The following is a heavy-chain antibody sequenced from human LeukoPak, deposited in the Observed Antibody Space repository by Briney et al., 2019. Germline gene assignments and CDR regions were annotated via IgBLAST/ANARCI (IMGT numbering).Heavy chain of an antibody. CDR1: GGSISSSSYY. D-gene: IGHD1-26*01. Sequence: PSETLSLTCTVSGGSISSSSYYWGWIRQPPGKGLEWIGSIYYSGSTYYNPSLKSRVTISVDTSKNQFSLKVTSVTAADTAVYYCAREAYSGSYPTAFDIWGQGTMVTVSS. V-gene: IGHV4-39*07. CDR3: AREAYSGSYPTAFDI. J-gene: IGHJ3*02. CDR2: IYYSGST.